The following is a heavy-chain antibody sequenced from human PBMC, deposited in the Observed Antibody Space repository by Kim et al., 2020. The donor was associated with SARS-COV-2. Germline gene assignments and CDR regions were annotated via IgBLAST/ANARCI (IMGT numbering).Heavy chain of an antibody. CDR1: GYTFSNYY. CDR3: ARGGYSSSLFHFDY. J-gene: IGHJ4*02. D-gene: IGHD6-13*01. V-gene: IGHV1-46*01. Sequence: ASVKVSCKASGYTFSNYYIYWVRQGPGQGLEWMGRINPSGGRTTYAQKFQGRVTMTRDTSTSTVYMELSSLRSEDTTVYYCARGGYSSSLFHFDYWCQGT. CDR2: INPSGGRT.